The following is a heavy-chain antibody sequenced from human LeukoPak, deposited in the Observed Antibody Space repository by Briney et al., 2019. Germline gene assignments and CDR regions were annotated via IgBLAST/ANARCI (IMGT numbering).Heavy chain of an antibody. CDR2: ISYDGSNK. D-gene: IGHD6-13*01. V-gene: IGHV3-30-3*01. CDR1: GFTFSSYA. J-gene: IGHJ5*02. CDR3: ATRIASPGRGWFDP. Sequence: GTSLRLSCAASGFTFSSYAFHWARQAPGKGLEWVAIISYDGSNKYYADSVKGRFTISRDNSKNTVYLQMNSLRAEDTAVYYCATRIASPGRGWFDPWGQGTLVTVSS.